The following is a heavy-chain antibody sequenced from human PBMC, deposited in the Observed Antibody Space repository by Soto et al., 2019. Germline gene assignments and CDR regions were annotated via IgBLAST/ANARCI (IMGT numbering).Heavy chain of an antibody. Sequence: ASVKVSCKASGCTFTGYYMHWVRQAPGQGLEWMGWINPNSGGTNYAQKFQGRVTMTRDTSISTAYMELSRLRSDDTAVYYCARDSGSNTADGDYFDYWGQGTLVTVSS. CDR2: INPNSGGT. CDR1: GCTFTGYY. J-gene: IGHJ4*02. V-gene: IGHV1-2*02. CDR3: ARDSGSNTADGDYFDY. D-gene: IGHD5-12*01.